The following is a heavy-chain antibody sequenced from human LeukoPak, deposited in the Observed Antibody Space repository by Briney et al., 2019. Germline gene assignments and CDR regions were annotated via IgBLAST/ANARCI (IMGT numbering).Heavy chain of an antibody. Sequence: GGSLRLSCAASGFTFSSYAMSWVRQAPGKGLEWVSVISSGGGTTYYAASVKGRFTISRDNSGNTLHLQMNSLRAEDTAVYYCAKEVYVSGNSYLDYWGQGTLVTVSS. D-gene: IGHD3-10*01. V-gene: IGHV3-23*01. CDR3: AKEVYVSGNSYLDY. J-gene: IGHJ4*02. CDR2: ISSGGGTT. CDR1: GFTFSSYA.